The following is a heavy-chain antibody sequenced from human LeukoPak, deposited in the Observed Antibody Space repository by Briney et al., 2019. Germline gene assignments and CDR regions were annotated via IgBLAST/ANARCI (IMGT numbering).Heavy chain of an antibody. CDR3: ARSARIAARPQNFDY. Sequence: PSETLSLTCTVSVGSITSSSYYWGWIRQPPGKGLEWIGNIYNGESTYYNPSLTSRLTISVDTSKNQFSLKLRSVTAADTAVYFCARSARIAARPQNFDYWGQGTLVPVSS. CDR1: VGSITSSSYY. J-gene: IGHJ4*02. V-gene: IGHV4-39*01. CDR2: IYNGEST. D-gene: IGHD6-6*01.